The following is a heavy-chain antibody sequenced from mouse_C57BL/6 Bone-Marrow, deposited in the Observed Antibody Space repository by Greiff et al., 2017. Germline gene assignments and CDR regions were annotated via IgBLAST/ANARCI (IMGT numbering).Heavy chain of an antibody. J-gene: IGHJ2*01. Sequence: QVQLQQSGPELVKPGASVKISCKASGYAFRSSWMNWVKQRPGKGLEWIGRLYPGDGDTNYNGKFKGKATLTADKSSSTAYMQLSSLTSEDSAVYFCAREDVDEGWGQGTTLTVSS. CDR2: LYPGDGDT. CDR1: GYAFRSSW. V-gene: IGHV1-82*01. CDR3: AREDVDEG.